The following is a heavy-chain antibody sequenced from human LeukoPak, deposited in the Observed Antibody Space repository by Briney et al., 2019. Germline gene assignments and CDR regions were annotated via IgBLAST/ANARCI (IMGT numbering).Heavy chain of an antibody. CDR3: ARGSSSWEYGMDV. J-gene: IGHJ6*02. Sequence: SVKVCCKASGGTFSSYAISWVRQAPGQGVEWMGRIIPILGIANYAQKFQGRVTITADKSTSTAYMELSSLRSEDTAVYYCARGSSSWEYGMDVWGQGTTVTVSS. D-gene: IGHD6-13*01. CDR1: GGTFSSYA. V-gene: IGHV1-69*04. CDR2: IIPILGIA.